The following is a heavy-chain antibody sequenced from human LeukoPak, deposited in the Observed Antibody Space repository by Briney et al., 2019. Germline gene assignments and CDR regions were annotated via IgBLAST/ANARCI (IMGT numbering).Heavy chain of an antibody. Sequence: GGSLRLSCAASGFTFSAYGMHWVRQAPGKGLEWVAFIRYDGSNKYYADSVKGRFTISRDNSKNTVYLQMNSLRTEDTAVYYCAKAQSSGWTRYYYMDVWGKGTTVTISS. V-gene: IGHV3-30*02. CDR2: IRYDGSNK. J-gene: IGHJ6*03. CDR3: AKAQSSGWTRYYYMDV. CDR1: GFTFSAYG. D-gene: IGHD6-19*01.